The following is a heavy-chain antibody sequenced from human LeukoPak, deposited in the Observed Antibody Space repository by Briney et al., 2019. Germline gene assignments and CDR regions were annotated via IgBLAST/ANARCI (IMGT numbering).Heavy chain of an antibody. J-gene: IGHJ1*01. V-gene: IGHV1-2*02. CDR2: INPNSGGT. D-gene: IGHD1-26*01. CDR3: ARDRSRGSPEYFQH. CDR1: GYTFTGYY. Sequence: GASVKVSCKASGYTFTGYYMHWVRQAPGQGLEWMGWINPNSGGTNYAQKFQGRVTMTRDTSISTAYMELSRLRSDDTAVYYCARDRSRGSPEYFQHWGQGTLVTLSS.